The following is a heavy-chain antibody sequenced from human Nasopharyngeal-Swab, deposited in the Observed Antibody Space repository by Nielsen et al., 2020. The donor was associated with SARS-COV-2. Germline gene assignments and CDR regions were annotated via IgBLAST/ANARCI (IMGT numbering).Heavy chain of an antibody. CDR2: IYPRDSDT. J-gene: IGHJ6*02. Sequence: GESLKISCKGFGYSFTSYWIAWVRQMPGKGLEWMGIIYPRDSDTRYSPSFQGQVTISANKSISTAYLQWSSLKASDTAMYYCVRPEGVATSFKYYFQYGMDVWGQGTMVTVPS. D-gene: IGHD5-12*01. CDR1: GYSFTSYW. V-gene: IGHV5-51*01. CDR3: VRPEGVATSFKYYFQYGMDV.